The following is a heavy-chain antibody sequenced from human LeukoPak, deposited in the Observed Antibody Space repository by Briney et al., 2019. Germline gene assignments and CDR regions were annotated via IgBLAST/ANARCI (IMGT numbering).Heavy chain of an antibody. CDR1: GYSIRSGYY. CDR3: ARDSGTTGEVKFDP. V-gene: IGHV4-38-2*02. Sequence: SETLSLTCTVSGYSIRSGYYWGWIRQPPGKGLEWIGSMYHSGSTYYNPSLRSRVIISVDTSKNQFSLKLSSMTAADTAIYYCARDSGTTGEVKFDPWGQGILVTVSS. J-gene: IGHJ5*02. CDR2: MYHSGST. D-gene: IGHD3-10*01.